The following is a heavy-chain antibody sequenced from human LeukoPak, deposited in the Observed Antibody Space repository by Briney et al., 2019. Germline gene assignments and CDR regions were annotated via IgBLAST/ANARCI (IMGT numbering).Heavy chain of an antibody. Sequence: GGSLRLSCAASGFTFGDYGLSWGRQAPRKGLEWGSGINWNGGSTGYADSVKGRFTISRDNSKNTLYLQMNSLRAEDTAGYDFAGRAGANSHSSDYWGQGTLVTVSS. V-gene: IGHV3-20*01. D-gene: IGHD4/OR15-4a*01. CDR2: INWNGGST. J-gene: IGHJ4*02. CDR1: GFTFGDYG. CDR3: AGRAGANSHSSDY.